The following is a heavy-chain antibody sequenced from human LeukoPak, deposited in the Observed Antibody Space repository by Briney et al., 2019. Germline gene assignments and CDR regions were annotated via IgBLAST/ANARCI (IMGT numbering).Heavy chain of an antibody. J-gene: IGHJ6*03. D-gene: IGHD6-13*01. CDR2: SSAYNGNT. CDR3: ARDRRPSSRGYYYYMDV. CDR1: GYTFTSYG. V-gene: IGHV1-18*01. Sequence: ASVKVSCKASGYTFTSYGISWVRQAPGQGLEWMGWSSAYNGNTNYAQKLQGRVTMTTDTSTSTAYMELRSLRSDDTAVYYCARDRRPSSRGYYYYMDVWGKGTTVTISS.